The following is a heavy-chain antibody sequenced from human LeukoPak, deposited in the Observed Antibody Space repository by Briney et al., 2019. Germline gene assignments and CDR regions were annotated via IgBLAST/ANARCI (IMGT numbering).Heavy chain of an antibody. CDR1: GFTFSHAW. J-gene: IGHJ4*02. Sequence: GGSLRLSCAASGFTFSHAWMSWVRQAPGKGLEWVGHIKSNADGGTTHYAAPVKGRFTISRDESKNTVYLQMSSLKTEDTAVYYCSTESFYYDRSGFDNWDQGTLVTVSS. V-gene: IGHV3-15*01. CDR3: STESFYYDRSGFDN. D-gene: IGHD3-22*01. CDR2: IKSNADGGTT.